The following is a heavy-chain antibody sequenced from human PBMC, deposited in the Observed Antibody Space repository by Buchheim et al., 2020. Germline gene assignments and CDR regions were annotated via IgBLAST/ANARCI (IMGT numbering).Heavy chain of an antibody. J-gene: IGHJ4*02. Sequence: EVQLVQSGAEVKKPGESLKISCKGSGYRFTNYWIGWVRQMPGKGLEYLGIIYPGDSDTRYSPSFQGQVTISADKPNGNAYLQWASLKASDTATYYCARRPAAAGVISAFDFWGQGIL. CDR2: IYPGDSDT. D-gene: IGHD6-13*01. CDR3: ARRPAAAGVISAFDF. V-gene: IGHV5-51*01. CDR1: GYRFTNYW.